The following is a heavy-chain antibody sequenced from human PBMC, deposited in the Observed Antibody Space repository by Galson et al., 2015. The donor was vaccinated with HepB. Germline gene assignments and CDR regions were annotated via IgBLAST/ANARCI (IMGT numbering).Heavy chain of an antibody. D-gene: IGHD5-24*01. J-gene: IGHJ3*02. V-gene: IGHV1-46*01. CDR1: GFIFTNYY. CDR2: INPSGGRA. Sequence: SVKVSCKASGFIFTNYYIHWVRQAPGQGLDWMGIINPSGGRAIYAPKFRGRVTMARDTSTSTIYMELSSLRSEDTGIYYCARDSPRERSGYNYGDGDFDIWGQGTMVIVSS. CDR3: ARDSPRERSGYNYGDGDFDI.